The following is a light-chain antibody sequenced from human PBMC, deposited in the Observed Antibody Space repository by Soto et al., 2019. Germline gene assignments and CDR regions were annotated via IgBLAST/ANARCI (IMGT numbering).Light chain of an antibody. Sequence: EIVMMQSPGTLSVSPGGGATLSCRASQSVGSNLVWYQQKPGQAPRLLIYGASTRATGIPARFSGTGSGTEFTLTISSLQSEDFAVYYCLQYKHWPRTFGQGTKVEIK. V-gene: IGKV3-15*01. CDR2: GAS. J-gene: IGKJ1*01. CDR1: QSVGSN. CDR3: LQYKHWPRT.